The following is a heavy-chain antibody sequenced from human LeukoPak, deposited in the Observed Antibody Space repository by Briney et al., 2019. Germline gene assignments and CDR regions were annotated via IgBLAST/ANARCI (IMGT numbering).Heavy chain of an antibody. D-gene: IGHD2-15*01. V-gene: IGHV3-23*01. Sequence: GGSLTLSWPASGFPFSSHAMSWVRQPPGKGLEWVAAISNGKTYYVDPVRGRLAISRDDSTNTVYLHMNSLRDEDTALYQCVREAGYCAPVCVKANWFDPWGQGTLVTVSS. CDR2: ISNGKT. J-gene: IGHJ5*02. CDR1: GFPFSSHA. CDR3: VREAGYCAPVCVKANWFDP.